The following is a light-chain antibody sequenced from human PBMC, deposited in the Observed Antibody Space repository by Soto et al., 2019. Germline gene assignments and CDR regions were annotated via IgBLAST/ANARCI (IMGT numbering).Light chain of an antibody. V-gene: IGKV1-39*01. CDR3: QQSYLSLQS. CDR2: AAS. Sequence: DVQMPQSPSSLSASVGDTVTITCRAGQTFNNYLNWYQHKPRKAPKLLIYAASALQTGVPSRFSASASGTDFTLTITNLQPEDFATYYCQQSYLSLQSFGQGTKLQI. J-gene: IGKJ2*03. CDR1: QTFNNY.